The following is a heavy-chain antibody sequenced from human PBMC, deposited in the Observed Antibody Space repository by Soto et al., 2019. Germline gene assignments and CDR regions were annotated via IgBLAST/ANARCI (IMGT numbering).Heavy chain of an antibody. V-gene: IGHV4-34*01. CDR3: ARGFFHYYGSGSYYYYYRDV. CDR1: GGSFSGYY. CDR2: INHSGST. Sequence: QVQLQQWGAGLLKPSETLSLTCAVYGGSFSGYYWSWIRQPPGKGLEWIGEINHSGSTNYNPSLKSRGTISVDTSKNQLSLKLSSVTAADTAVYYCARGFFHYYGSGSYYYYYRDVWGKGTTVTVSS. J-gene: IGHJ6*03. D-gene: IGHD3-10*01.